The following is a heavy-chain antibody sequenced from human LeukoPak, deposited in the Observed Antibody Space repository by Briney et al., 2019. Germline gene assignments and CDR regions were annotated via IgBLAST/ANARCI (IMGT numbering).Heavy chain of an antibody. CDR3: ARDPGARFLEWSYFDY. J-gene: IGHJ4*02. V-gene: IGHV1-46*01. D-gene: IGHD3-3*01. CDR2: INPSGGST. Sequence: APVKVSCKASGYTFTSYYMHWVRQAPGQGLEWMGIINPSGGSTSYAQKFQGRVTMTRDTSTSTVYMELSSLRSEDTAVYYCARDPGARFLEWSYFDYWGQGTLVTVSS. CDR1: GYTFTSYY.